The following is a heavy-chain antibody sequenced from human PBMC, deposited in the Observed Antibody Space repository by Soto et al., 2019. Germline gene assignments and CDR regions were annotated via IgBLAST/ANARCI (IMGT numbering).Heavy chain of an antibody. D-gene: IGHD2-15*01. CDR2: ISTNGRNI. CDR3: ARLPPPSCSGGSCSPY. Sequence: VQLVESGGGSVKPGGSLRLSCVASGFIFSDYYMSWIRQTPGRGLEWASYISTNGRNIYYADSVKGRFTISRDNTKNSLYLQMNCLRAEDTAVYYCARLPPPSCSGGSCSPYWGQGTLVTVSS. CDR1: GFIFSDYY. J-gene: IGHJ4*02. V-gene: IGHV3-11*01.